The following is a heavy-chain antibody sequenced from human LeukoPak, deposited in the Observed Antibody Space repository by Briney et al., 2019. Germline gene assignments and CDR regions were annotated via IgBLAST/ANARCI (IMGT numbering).Heavy chain of an antibody. CDR1: GFTFSNYW. CDR2: INHEGGGI. D-gene: IGHD1-1*01. J-gene: IGHJ6*02. Sequence: GGSLRLSCAASGFTFSNYWMSWVRQVPGQGLEWVAHINHEGGGIQYVDSVKGRFTISRDNAKGSVYLQMNSLRAEDTAIYHCATYINWVAGDVWGQGTTVIVSS. V-gene: IGHV3-7*01. CDR3: ATYINWVAGDV.